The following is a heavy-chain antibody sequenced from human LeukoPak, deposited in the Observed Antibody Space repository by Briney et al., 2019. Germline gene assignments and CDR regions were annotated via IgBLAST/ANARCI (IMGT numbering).Heavy chain of an antibody. D-gene: IGHD2-2*02. Sequence: GESLRLSCVVSGLTFSNVWMSWVRQAPGKGLEWVGRIKSKTHGGTTDYAAPVYGRFTVSRDDSKNTLYLQMNSLQTEDTAVYYCTTFSDCTSSICYTNYWGQGTLVTVSS. V-gene: IGHV3-15*01. CDR2: IKSKTHGGTT. J-gene: IGHJ4*02. CDR3: TTFSDCTSSICYTNY. CDR1: GLTFSNVW.